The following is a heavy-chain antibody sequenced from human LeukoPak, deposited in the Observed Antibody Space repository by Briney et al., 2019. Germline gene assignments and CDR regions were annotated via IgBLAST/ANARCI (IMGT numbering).Heavy chain of an antibody. D-gene: IGHD4-17*01. CDR2: IKQDGNEK. J-gene: IGHJ4*02. CDR3: ARGPNYGDRVDYFDY. Sequence: GGSLRLSCAASGFIFRNHGISWVRPVPGRGLEWVAHIKQDGNEKHYVDSVEGRFTLSRDDSKNSLYLQMNSLRVDDSAAYYCARGPNYGDRVDYFDYWGQGTLVTV. V-gene: IGHV3-7*01. CDR1: GFIFRNHG.